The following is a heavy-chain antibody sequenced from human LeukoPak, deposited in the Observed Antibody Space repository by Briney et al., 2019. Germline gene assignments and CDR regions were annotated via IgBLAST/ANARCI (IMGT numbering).Heavy chain of an antibody. CDR2: IYHSGRT. CDR3: GRGRDRKYYYGSGSYYN. D-gene: IGHD3-10*01. J-gene: IGHJ4*02. Sequence: SETLSLTCSVSCASISSSNYYCAWIRQPPGKGLEWIGSIYHSGRTYYNPSLKSRVTISVDTSKNQFSLKLSSVTAEDTAVYYCGRGRDRKYYYGSGSYYNWGQGTLVTVSS. V-gene: IGHV4-39*01. CDR1: CASISSSNYY.